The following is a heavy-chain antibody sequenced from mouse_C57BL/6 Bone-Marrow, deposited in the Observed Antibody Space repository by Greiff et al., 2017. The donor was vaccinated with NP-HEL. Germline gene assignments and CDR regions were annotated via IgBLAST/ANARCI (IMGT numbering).Heavy chain of an antibody. CDR2: INPSNGGT. V-gene: IGHV1-53*01. Sequence: VQLQQPGTELVKPGTSVKLSCKSSGYTFTSYWMHWVKQRPGQGLEWIGNINPSNGGTNYNEKFKGKATLTVDKSSSTAYMQLSRLTSADSAVYYCAREGRWLRRGYWYFDFWDTGTTVTVSS. CDR3: AREGRWLRRGYWYFDF. J-gene: IGHJ1*03. CDR1: GYTFTSYW. D-gene: IGHD2-2*01.